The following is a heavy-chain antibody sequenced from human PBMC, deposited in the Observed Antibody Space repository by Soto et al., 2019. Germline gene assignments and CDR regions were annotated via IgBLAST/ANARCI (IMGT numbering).Heavy chain of an antibody. CDR1: GFTFSDAW. CDR2: IKSKSDGGTT. J-gene: IGHJ5*02. D-gene: IGHD2-15*01. V-gene: IGHV3-15*01. Sequence: LRLSCAASGFTFSDAWMSWVRQAPGKGLDWVGRIKSKSDGGTTEYAAPVRGRFTISRDDSKNTLYLQMNGLKTEDTAVYYCTTDLWRIAVVVGSTGYFNPWGQGTPVTVSS. CDR3: TTDLWRIAVVVGSTGYFNP.